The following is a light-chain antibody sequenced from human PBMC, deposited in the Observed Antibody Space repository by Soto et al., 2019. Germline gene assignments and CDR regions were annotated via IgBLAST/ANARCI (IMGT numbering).Light chain of an antibody. CDR1: SSDVGGYNY. V-gene: IGLV2-14*01. Sequence: QPVLTQPASVSGSHGQSITITCTGTSSDVGGYNYVSWYQQHPGKAPKLMIYDVSNRPSGVSNRFSGSKSGNTASLTISGLQAEDEADYYCSSYTSSSTLCFGTGTKVTVL. CDR2: DVS. J-gene: IGLJ1*01. CDR3: SSYTSSSTLC.